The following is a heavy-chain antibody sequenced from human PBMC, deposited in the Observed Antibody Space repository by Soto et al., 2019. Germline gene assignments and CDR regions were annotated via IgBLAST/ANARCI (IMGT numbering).Heavy chain of an antibody. CDR3: ATIPATTILTDY. CDR1: GDSISSNSHY. Sequence: PSETLSLTCTVSGDSISSNSHYWGWILQPPGKGLESIANIYYDGNTYYNPSLKGRVTISLDTSKNQFSLKLNSVTAADTAVYYCATIPATTILTDYWGQGTLVTVSS. J-gene: IGHJ4*02. CDR2: IYYDGNT. D-gene: IGHD2-2*02. V-gene: IGHV4-39*01.